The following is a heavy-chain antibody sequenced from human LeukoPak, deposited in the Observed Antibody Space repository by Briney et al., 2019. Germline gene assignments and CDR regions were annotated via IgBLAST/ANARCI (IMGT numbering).Heavy chain of an antibody. Sequence: GGSLRLSCAASGFVFSSYEMNWVRQAPGKGLEWISYISNSGSATHYADSVKGRFTISRDNAKNSLYLQMNSLRAKDTAVYYYATSSWDNWGQGTLVTVSS. V-gene: IGHV3-48*03. CDR2: ISNSGSAT. CDR3: ATSSWDN. J-gene: IGHJ4*02. CDR1: GFVFSSYE.